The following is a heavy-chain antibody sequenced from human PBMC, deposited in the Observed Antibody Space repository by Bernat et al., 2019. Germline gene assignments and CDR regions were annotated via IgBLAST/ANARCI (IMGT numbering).Heavy chain of an antibody. CDR2: IGTAGDT. CDR1: GFTFSSYD. V-gene: IGHV3-13*04. D-gene: IGHD6-19*01. CDR3: ARESHSVADYYYGMDV. J-gene: IGHJ6*02. Sequence: EVQLVESGGGLVQPGGSLRLSCAASGFTFSSYDMHWVRQATGKGLEWVSAIGTAGDTYYPGTVKGRFTISRENAKNSLYLQMNSLRAGDTAVYYCARESHSVADYYYGMDVWGQGTTVTVSS.